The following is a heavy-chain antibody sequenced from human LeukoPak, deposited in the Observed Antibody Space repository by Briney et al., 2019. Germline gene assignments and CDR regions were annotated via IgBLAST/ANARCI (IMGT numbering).Heavy chain of an antibody. CDR2: ISGSGGST. Sequence: PGGSLRLSCAASGFTFSDYYMSWIRQAPGKGLEWVSAISGSGGSTYYADSVKGRFTISRDNSKNTLYLQMNSLRAEDTAVYYCAKDGRPYAYYWGQGTLVTVSS. CDR3: AKDGRPYAYY. V-gene: IGHV3-23*01. J-gene: IGHJ4*02. D-gene: IGHD1-1*01. CDR1: GFTFSDYY.